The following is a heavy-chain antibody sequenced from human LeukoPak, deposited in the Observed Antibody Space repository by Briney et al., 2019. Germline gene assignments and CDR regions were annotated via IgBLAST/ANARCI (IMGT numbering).Heavy chain of an antibody. D-gene: IGHD3-10*01. Sequence: GGSLRLSCAASAFTFASYAMGWVRQAPGKGLDWVSLISGSGGSTYYSDSVKGRFTISRDNSKNTLYLQMNSLRAEDTAVYYCARDLYGSGRYQRDYWGQGTLVTVSS. CDR2: ISGSGGST. V-gene: IGHV3-23*01. CDR3: ARDLYGSGRYQRDY. J-gene: IGHJ4*02. CDR1: AFTFASYA.